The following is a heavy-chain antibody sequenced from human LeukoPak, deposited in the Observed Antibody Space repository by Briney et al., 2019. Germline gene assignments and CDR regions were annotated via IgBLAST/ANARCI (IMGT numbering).Heavy chain of an antibody. J-gene: IGHJ2*01. Sequence: PGGSLRLSCAASGFTFSDYWMSWVRQAPGKGLEWVANMNQDGSEKYYVDSVKGRFTISRDNAKNTLYLQMNSLTAEDTAVYYCARGPPWYFDLWGRGTLVTVSS. D-gene: IGHD6-25*01. CDR1: GFTFSDYW. V-gene: IGHV3-7*01. CDR3: ARGPPWYFDL. CDR2: MNQDGSEK.